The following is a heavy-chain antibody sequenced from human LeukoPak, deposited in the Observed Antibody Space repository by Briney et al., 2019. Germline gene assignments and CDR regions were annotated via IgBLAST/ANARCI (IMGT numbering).Heavy chain of an antibody. CDR3: AREGVAVRGALNWFDP. V-gene: IGHV3-48*01. Sequence: GGSLRLSCAASGYTFSSYSMNWVRQAPGKGLGWGSYISSSSSTIYYADSVKGRFTISRDNAKNSLYLQMNSLRAEDTAVYYCAREGVAVRGALNWFDPWGQGTLVTVSS. D-gene: IGHD3-10*01. CDR1: GYTFSSYS. CDR2: ISSSSSTI. J-gene: IGHJ5*02.